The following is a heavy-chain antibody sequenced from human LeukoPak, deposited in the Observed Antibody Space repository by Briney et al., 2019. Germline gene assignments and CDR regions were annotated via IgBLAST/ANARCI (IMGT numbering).Heavy chain of an antibody. V-gene: IGHV4-30-2*01. CDR2: IYRSGAT. D-gene: IGHD3-10*01. Sequence: SETLSLTCAFSAASFSSGDFSWSWIRQPPGKGLEWIGYIYRSGATYYNPSLKSRVTMSVDRSKNEFSLKLSSVTAADTAVYYCARGLEVRGVILTYFDSWGQGTLVTVSS. CDR3: ARGLEVRGVILTYFDS. J-gene: IGHJ4*02. CDR1: AASFSSGDFS.